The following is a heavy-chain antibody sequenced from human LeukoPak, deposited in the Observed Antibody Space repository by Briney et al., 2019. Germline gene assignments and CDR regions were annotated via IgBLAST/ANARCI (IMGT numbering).Heavy chain of an antibody. J-gene: IGHJ4*02. CDR3: AHLSSSWPDY. D-gene: IGHD6-13*01. CDR2: ISTSVSTT. V-gene: IGHV3-48*03. CDR1: GFTFSSYE. Sequence: GGSLRLSCAASGFTFSSYEMNWVRQAPGKGLEWVSYISTSVSTTYYADSVKGRFTISRDNGKNSLYLQMNSLRAEDTAVYYCAHLSSSWPDYWGQGTLVTVSS.